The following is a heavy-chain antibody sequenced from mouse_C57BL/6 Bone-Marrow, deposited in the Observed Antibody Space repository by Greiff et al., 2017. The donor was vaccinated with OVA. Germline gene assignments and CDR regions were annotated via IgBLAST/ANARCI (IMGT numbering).Heavy chain of an antibody. J-gene: IGHJ1*03. V-gene: IGHV1-15*01. CDR3: TRDYGSSYGYFDV. CDR2: IDPETGGT. CDR1: GYTFTDYE. Sequence: VQLQQSGAELVRPGASVTLSCKASGYTFTDYEMHWVKQTPVHGLEWIGAIDPETGGTAYNQKFKGKAILTADKSSSTAYMELRSLTSEDSAGYYCTRDYGSSYGYFDVWGTGTTVTVSS. D-gene: IGHD1-1*01.